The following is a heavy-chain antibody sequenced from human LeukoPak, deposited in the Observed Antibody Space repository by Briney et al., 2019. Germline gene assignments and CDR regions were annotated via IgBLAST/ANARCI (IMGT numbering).Heavy chain of an antibody. Sequence: SVTVSXKASGGTFSSYAISWVRQAPGQGLDWMGGTIPMFGTAKYAQKFQGRLTITAAESTSSAYMGLSSLRSEDTAVYYCARSGYCTKGVCYKVRDAFDIWGQGTMVTVSS. CDR2: TIPMFGTA. J-gene: IGHJ3*02. V-gene: IGHV1-69*13. CDR3: ARSGYCTKGVCYKVRDAFDI. D-gene: IGHD2-8*01. CDR1: GGTFSSYA.